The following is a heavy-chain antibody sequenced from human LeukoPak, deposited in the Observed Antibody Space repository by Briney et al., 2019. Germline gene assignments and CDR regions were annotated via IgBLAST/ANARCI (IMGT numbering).Heavy chain of an antibody. CDR3: ARHRAYSTSSPFDC. CDR1: GGSISSLY. J-gene: IGHJ4*02. CDR2: IYYTGST. Sequence: SESLSLTCSVSGGSISSLYWSWIRQPPGKGLEWIGYIYYTGSTNYNPSLKSRVTMFVDMSKNQFSLRLSSVTAADTAVYYCARHRAYSTSSPFDCWGQGTPVTVSS. D-gene: IGHD6-6*01. V-gene: IGHV4-59*08.